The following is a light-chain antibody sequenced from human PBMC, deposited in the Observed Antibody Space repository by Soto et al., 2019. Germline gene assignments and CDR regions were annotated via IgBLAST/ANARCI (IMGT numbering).Light chain of an antibody. CDR1: QSVSSN. J-gene: IGKJ2*01. CDR3: QQYNNWPYT. V-gene: IGKV3-15*01. Sequence: IVMTQSPATLSVYPGERATLSCRARQSVSSNLAWYQQKPGQAPRPLIYGASTRATGIPARFSGSGSGTEFTLSISSLQSEDFAVYYCQQYNNWPYTFGQGTKLAIK. CDR2: GAS.